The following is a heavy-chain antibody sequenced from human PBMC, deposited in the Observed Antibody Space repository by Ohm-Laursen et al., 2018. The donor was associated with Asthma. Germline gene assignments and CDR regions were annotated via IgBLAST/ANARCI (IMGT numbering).Heavy chain of an antibody. CDR1: GYTFTGYS. V-gene: IGHV1-2*06. Sequence: GASVKVSCKASGYTFTGYSMHWVRQAPGQGLEWMGRINPNSGGTNYAQKFQGRVTMTRDTSISTAYMELSRLRSDDTAVYYCARGYLNYYGSGSYDWFDPWGQGTLVTVSS. D-gene: IGHD3-10*01. CDR2: INPNSGGT. J-gene: IGHJ5*02. CDR3: ARGYLNYYGSGSYDWFDP.